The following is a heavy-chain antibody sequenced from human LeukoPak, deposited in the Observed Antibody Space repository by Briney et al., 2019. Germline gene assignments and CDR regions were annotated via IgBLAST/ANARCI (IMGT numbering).Heavy chain of an antibody. D-gene: IGHD5-18*01. CDR1: GFTFSGYA. Sequence: GGSLRLSCAASGFTFSGYAMSWVRQAPGKGLEWVSAISGSGGSTYYADSVKGRFTISRDNSKNTLYLQMNSLRAEDTAVYYCARRATTERGHSYGLDYWGQGTLVTVSS. CDR2: ISGSGGST. J-gene: IGHJ4*02. CDR3: ARRATTERGHSYGLDY. V-gene: IGHV3-23*01.